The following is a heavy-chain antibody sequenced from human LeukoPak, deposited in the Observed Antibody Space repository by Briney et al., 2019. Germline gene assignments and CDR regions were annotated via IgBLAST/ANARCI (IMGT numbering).Heavy chain of an antibody. CDR2: IYTSGAT. V-gene: IGHV4-4*07. J-gene: IGHJ4*02. CDR1: SGSISGHY. CDR3: ARDQYFDFWSSTATPYYFDY. Sequence: SETLSLTCTVTSGSISGHYRSWIRQPAGKEMQWIGRIYTSGATNYNPSLKSRVTMSIDTSKKEFTLKLTSVTAADTAVYYCARDQYFDFWSSTATPYYFDYWGQGTLVTVSS. D-gene: IGHD3-3*01.